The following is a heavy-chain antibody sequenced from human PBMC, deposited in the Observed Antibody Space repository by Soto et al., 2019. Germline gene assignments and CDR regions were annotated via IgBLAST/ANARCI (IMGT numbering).Heavy chain of an antibody. J-gene: IGHJ6*02. Sequence: SVKVSCKASGGTFSSYAISWVRQAPGQGLEWMGGIIPIFGTANYAQKFQGRVTITADESTSTAYMELSSLRSEDTAVYYCARDRRLRFLEWLLYADNYYYYGMDVWGQGTTVTVSS. D-gene: IGHD3-3*01. CDR1: GGTFSSYA. V-gene: IGHV1-69*13. CDR2: IIPIFGTA. CDR3: ARDRRLRFLEWLLYADNYYYYGMDV.